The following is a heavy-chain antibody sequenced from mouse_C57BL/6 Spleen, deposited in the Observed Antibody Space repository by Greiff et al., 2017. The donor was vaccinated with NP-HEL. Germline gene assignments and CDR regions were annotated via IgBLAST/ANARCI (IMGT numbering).Heavy chain of an antibody. CDR2: IWSDGST. Sequence: VKLQESGPGLVAPSQSLSITCTVSGFSLTSYGVHWVRQPPGKGLEWLVVIWSDGSTTYNSALKSRLSISKDNSKSQVFLKMNSLQTDDTAMYYCARHYYYGSSYDYAMDYWGQGTSVTVSS. V-gene: IGHV2-6-1*01. CDR1: GFSLTSYG. CDR3: ARHYYYGSSYDYAMDY. J-gene: IGHJ4*01. D-gene: IGHD1-1*01.